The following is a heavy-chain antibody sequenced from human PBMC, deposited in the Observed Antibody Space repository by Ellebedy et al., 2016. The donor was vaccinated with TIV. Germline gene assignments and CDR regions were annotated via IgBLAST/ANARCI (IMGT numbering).Heavy chain of an antibody. CDR1: GYSFTSYW. D-gene: IGHD1-26*01. CDR2: IDSVDSYT. J-gene: IGHJ4*02. V-gene: IGHV5-10-1*01. CDR3: ARFSGSFGGFDY. Sequence: GESLKISCTGSGYSFTSYWITWVRQKSGKGLESMGRIDSVDSYTSYSPSFQGHVTISADKSSSTAYLQWSSLKASDTALYYCARFSGSFGGFDYWGQGTLVTVSS.